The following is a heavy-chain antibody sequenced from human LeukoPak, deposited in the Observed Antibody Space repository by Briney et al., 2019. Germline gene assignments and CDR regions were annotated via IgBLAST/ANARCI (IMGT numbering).Heavy chain of an antibody. V-gene: IGHV3-23*01. Sequence: GGSLRLSCAASGFTFSSYAMSWVRQAPGKGLEWVSAISGIGGSTYYADSVKGRFTISRDNSKNTLYLQMNSLRAEDTAVYYCAKDSDASTIFGVVTTVNGMDVWGQGTTVTVSS. CDR2: ISGIGGST. CDR1: GFTFSSYA. CDR3: AKDSDASTIFGVVTTVNGMDV. J-gene: IGHJ6*02. D-gene: IGHD3-3*01.